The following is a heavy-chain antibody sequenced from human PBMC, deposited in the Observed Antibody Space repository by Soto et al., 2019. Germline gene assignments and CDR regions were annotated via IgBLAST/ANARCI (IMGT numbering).Heavy chain of an antibody. Sequence: PGGSLRLSCVASGFTFSSYGMHWVRQAPGKGLEWVAIISYDGSNTYYADSVKGRFTISRDNSKNTLYLQMNSLRAEDTSVYYCARDRLTLVYGSGSYTRFDPWGQGTLVTVSS. J-gene: IGHJ5*02. CDR3: ARDRLTLVYGSGSYTRFDP. V-gene: IGHV3-30*03. CDR1: GFTFSSYG. CDR2: ISYDGSNT. D-gene: IGHD3-10*01.